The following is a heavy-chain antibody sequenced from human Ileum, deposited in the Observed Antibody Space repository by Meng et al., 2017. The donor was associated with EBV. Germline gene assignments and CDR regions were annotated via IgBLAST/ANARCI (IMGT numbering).Heavy chain of an antibody. CDR1: GDSVIVSEW. V-gene: IGHV4-4*01. CDR3: ALSSLIVRALDY. D-gene: IGHD3-10*01. Sequence: PETGPCRATAQGARSPSGAVAGDSVIVSEWQGSGRRHQGMGLMWIAKVYHDEPPNSHPSLKSRVTTSLDKSKNEVNLHLNSLTAADSAVYFCALSSLIVRALDYWGQGTLVTVSS. J-gene: IGHJ4*02. CDR2: VYHDEPP.